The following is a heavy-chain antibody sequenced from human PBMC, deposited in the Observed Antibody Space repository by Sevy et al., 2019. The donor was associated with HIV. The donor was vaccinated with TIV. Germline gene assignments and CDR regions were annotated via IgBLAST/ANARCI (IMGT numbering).Heavy chain of an antibody. V-gene: IGHV4-61*01. CDR3: ARDSGTYPYYFDY. D-gene: IGHD1-26*01. CDR1: GGSVSSGSYF. CDR2: IHYSGST. J-gene: IGHJ4*02. Sequence: SESLSLTWTVSGGSVSSGSYFWSWIRQPPGNGLEWIGYIHYSGSTNYNPSLKSRVTISVDTSKNQFSLNLSSVTAADTAVYYCARDSGTYPYYFDYWGQGTLVTVSS.